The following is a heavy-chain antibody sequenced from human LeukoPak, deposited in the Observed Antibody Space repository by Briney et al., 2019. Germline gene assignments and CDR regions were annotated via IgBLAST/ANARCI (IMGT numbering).Heavy chain of an antibody. J-gene: IGHJ4*02. Sequence: SETLSLTCTVSGGSISSSSYYWGWIRQPPGKGLEWIGSIFYSGSTYYNPSLKSRVTISVDTSKNQFSLKLSSVTAADTAVYYCARASGYDSDYWGQGTLVTVSS. CDR3: ARASGYDSDY. V-gene: IGHV4-39*07. CDR2: IFYSGST. CDR1: GGSISSSSYY. D-gene: IGHD5-12*01.